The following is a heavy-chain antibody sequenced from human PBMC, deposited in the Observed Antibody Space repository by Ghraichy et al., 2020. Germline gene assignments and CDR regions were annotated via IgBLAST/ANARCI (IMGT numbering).Heavy chain of an antibody. V-gene: IGHV3-30-3*01. D-gene: IGHD3-16*01. CDR3: ARGYYVLGNIPSRGDYFDY. J-gene: IGHJ4*02. CDR1: GFTFSSYA. CDR2: ISYDGSNK. Sequence: GESLNISCAASGFTFSSYAMHWVRQAPGKGLEWVAVISYDGSNKYYADSVKGRFTISRDNSKNTLYLQMNSLRAEDTAVYYCARGYYVLGNIPSRGDYFDYWGQGTLVPVSS.